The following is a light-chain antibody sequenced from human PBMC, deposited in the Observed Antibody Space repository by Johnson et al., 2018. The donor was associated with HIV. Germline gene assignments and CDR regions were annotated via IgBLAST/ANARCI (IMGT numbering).Light chain of an antibody. Sequence: QSLLTQPPSVSAAPGQKVTISCSGSSSNIGNNYVSWYQQLPGTAPKLLIYENNKRPSGIPDRFSGSKSGTSATLGITGLQTGDAADYYCGTWDSSLSAGPFYVFGTGTKVTVL. V-gene: IGLV1-51*02. CDR1: SSNIGNNY. CDR2: ENN. CDR3: GTWDSSLSAGPFYV. J-gene: IGLJ1*01.